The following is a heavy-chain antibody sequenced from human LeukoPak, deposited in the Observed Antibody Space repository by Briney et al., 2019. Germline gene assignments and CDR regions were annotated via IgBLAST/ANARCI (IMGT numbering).Heavy chain of an antibody. Sequence: VASVKVSCKVSGYTLTELSMHWVRQAPGKGLEWMGGFDPEDGETIYAQKFQGRVTMTEDTSTSTAYMELRSLRSDDTAVYYCARDMEYSSSRDAFDTWGQGTMVTVSS. V-gene: IGHV1-24*01. CDR3: ARDMEYSSSRDAFDT. CDR2: FDPEDGET. CDR1: GYTLTELS. D-gene: IGHD6-6*01. J-gene: IGHJ3*02.